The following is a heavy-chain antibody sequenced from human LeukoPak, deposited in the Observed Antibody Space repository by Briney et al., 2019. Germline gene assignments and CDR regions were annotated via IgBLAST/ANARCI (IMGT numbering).Heavy chain of an antibody. V-gene: IGHV3-33*08. D-gene: IGHD3-3*01. CDR3: AREAPEYYDFWSGYYIDYYYYYMDV. Sequence: PGGSLRLSCAASGFTFSSYGMHWVRQAPGKGLEWVAVIWYGGSNKYYADSVKGRFTISRDNAKNSLYLQMNSLRAEDTAVYYCAREAPEYYDFWSGYYIDYYYYYMDVWGKGTTVTVSS. CDR1: GFTFSSYG. J-gene: IGHJ6*03. CDR2: IWYGGSNK.